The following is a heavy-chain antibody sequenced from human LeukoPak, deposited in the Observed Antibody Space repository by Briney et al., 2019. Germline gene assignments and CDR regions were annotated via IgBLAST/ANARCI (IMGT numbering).Heavy chain of an antibody. CDR3: VAYNWNNPDY. V-gene: IGHV3-74*01. CDR1: GFSFSHYY. D-gene: IGHD1/OR15-1a*01. Sequence: GGSLRLSCAASGFSFSHYYMYWVRQVPEKGLVWVSRIETDGRTTAYADSVKGRFTISRENAKNTLYLQMNNLRAEDTAVYYCVAYNWNNPDYWGQGTLVTVSS. CDR2: IETDGRTT. J-gene: IGHJ4*02.